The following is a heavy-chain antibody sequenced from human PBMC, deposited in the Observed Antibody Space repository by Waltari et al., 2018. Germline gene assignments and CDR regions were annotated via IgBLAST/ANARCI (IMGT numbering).Heavy chain of an antibody. CDR2: IKKVGSQK. CDR1: AFVFDMEW. V-gene: IGHV3-7*02. CDR3: ASGEGWTSEL. J-gene: IGHJ6*02. Sequence: VQLVESGGDLVQPGGSVRRSCAASAFVFDMEWMTWVRQGPGKRPEWVANIKKVGSQKFYVDSVKGRFTISRDNANKFLFLQMDSLRVDDTGVYYCASGEGWTSELWGHGTTVTVSS. D-gene: IGHD4-17*01.